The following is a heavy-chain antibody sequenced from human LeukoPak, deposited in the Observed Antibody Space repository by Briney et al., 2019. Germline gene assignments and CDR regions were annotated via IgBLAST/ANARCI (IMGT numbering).Heavy chain of an antibody. Sequence: SETLSLTCTVSGGSISSGSYYWSWIRQPAGKGLEWIGRIYTSGSTNYNPSLKSRVTISVDTSKNQFSLKLSSVTAADTAVYYCAREAISGSPGYMDVWGKGTTVTVSS. CDR1: GGSISSGSYY. CDR3: AREAISGSPGYMDV. D-gene: IGHD2-15*01. V-gene: IGHV4-61*02. CDR2: IYTSGST. J-gene: IGHJ6*03.